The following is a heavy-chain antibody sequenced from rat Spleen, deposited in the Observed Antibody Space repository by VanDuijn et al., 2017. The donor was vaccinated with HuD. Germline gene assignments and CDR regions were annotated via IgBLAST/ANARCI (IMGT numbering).Heavy chain of an antibody. D-gene: IGHD1-1*01. J-gene: IGHJ2*01. CDR1: GFTVRNYG. V-gene: IGHV5-29*01. CDR2: ISYDGSSI. Sequence: EVQLVESGGGLVRPGRSLQLSCTASGFTVRNYGLAWVRQTPTKGLEWVASISYDGSSIYYRDSVKGRFTISRDNAKATLYLEIDSLRSEDTATYYCARHGGDSKYYFDHWGRGVMVTVSS. CDR3: ARHGGDSKYYFDH.